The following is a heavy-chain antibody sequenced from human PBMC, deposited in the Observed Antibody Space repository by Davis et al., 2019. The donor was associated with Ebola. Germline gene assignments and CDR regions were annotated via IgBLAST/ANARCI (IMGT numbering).Heavy chain of an antibody. CDR1: GGSFSRYY. J-gene: IGHJ5*02. Sequence: SETLSLTCAVYGGSFSRYYWRWIRQPPGKGLEWIGEINHSGSTNYNPSLKSRVTISVDTSKNQFSLKLSSVTAADTAVYYCARGPYLEWLSINLYNWFDPWGQGTLVTVSS. D-gene: IGHD3-3*01. CDR2: INHSGST. CDR3: ARGPYLEWLSINLYNWFDP. V-gene: IGHV4-34*01.